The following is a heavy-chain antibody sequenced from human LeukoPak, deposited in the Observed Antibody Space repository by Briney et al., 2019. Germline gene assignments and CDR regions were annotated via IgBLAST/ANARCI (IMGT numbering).Heavy chain of an antibody. Sequence: SETLSLTCTVSGGSMSPYHWGWIRQPPGKGLEWTGYIYYSGSTNYNPSLNSRVTISVDTSKNQFSLKLSSVTAADTAVYYCARDYDYVWGSYRKRKYYFDYWGQGTLVTVSS. CDR2: IYYSGST. CDR1: GGSMSPYH. CDR3: ARDYDYVWGSYRKRKYYFDY. J-gene: IGHJ4*02. D-gene: IGHD3-16*02. V-gene: IGHV4-59*12.